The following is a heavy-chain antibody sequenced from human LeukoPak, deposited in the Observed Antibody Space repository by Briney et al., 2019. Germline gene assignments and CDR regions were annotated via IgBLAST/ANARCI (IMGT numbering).Heavy chain of an antibody. V-gene: IGHV3-23*01. J-gene: IGHJ4*02. D-gene: IGHD3-3*01. CDR1: GFTFSSYG. CDR2: ISGSGGST. Sequence: GGSLRLSCAASGFTFSSYGMHWVRQAPGKGLEWVSAISGSGGSTYYADSVKGRFTISRDNSKNTLYLQMNSLRAEDTAVYYCAKGGDFWSGYYCYFDYWGQGTLVTVSS. CDR3: AKGGDFWSGYYCYFDY.